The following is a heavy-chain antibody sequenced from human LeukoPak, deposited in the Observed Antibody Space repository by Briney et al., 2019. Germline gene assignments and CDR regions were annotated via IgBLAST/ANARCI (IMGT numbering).Heavy chain of an antibody. Sequence: GGSLRLSCAASGFTFSIYAMSWVRQAPGKGLEWVSTISGSGDVTYYADSEKGRFTISRDNSKNTLYLQMNSLRAEDTAVCYCAKEQLSSGSYFDYWGQGTLVTVSS. CDR2: ISGSGDVT. CDR1: GFTFSIYA. CDR3: AKEQLSSGSYFDY. J-gene: IGHJ4*02. D-gene: IGHD6-19*01. V-gene: IGHV3-23*01.